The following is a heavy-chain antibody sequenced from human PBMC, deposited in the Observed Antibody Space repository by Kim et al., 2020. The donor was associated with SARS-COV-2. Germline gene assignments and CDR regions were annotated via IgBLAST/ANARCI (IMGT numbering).Heavy chain of an antibody. CDR2: IIPIFGTA. CDR3: ARNQDIVVVPAGYWNWYFDL. CDR1: GGTFSSYA. J-gene: IGHJ2*01. D-gene: IGHD2-2*01. Sequence: SVKVSCKASGGTFSSYAISWVRQAPGQGLEWMGGIIPIFGTANYAQKFQGRVTITADESTSTAYMELSSLRSEDTAVYYCARNQDIVVVPAGYWNWYFDLWGRGTLVTVSS. V-gene: IGHV1-69*13.